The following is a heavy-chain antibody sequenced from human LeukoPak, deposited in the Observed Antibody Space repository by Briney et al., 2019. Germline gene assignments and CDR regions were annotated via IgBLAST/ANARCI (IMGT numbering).Heavy chain of an antibody. CDR3: ARDRGIAARPFDY. J-gene: IGHJ4*02. Sequence: PSETLSLTCTVSGGSISSSSYYWGWIRQPPGKGLEWIGSIYYSGSTYYNPSLKSRVTISVDTSKNQFSLKLSSVTAADTAVYYCARDRGIAARPFDYWGQGTLVTVSS. CDR1: GGSISSSSYY. D-gene: IGHD6-6*01. CDR2: IYYSGST. V-gene: IGHV4-39*07.